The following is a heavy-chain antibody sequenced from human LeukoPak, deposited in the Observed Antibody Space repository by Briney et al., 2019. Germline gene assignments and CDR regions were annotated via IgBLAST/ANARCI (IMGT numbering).Heavy chain of an antibody. CDR2: ISGSGGST. CDR3: ARLGVGEPVDY. Sequence: PGGSLRLSCAVSGFTVSTNYMSWVRQAPGKGLEWVSAISGSGGSTYYADSVKGRFIISRDNSKNTLYLQMNSLRADDTAVYYSARLGVGEPVDYWGQGTLVAVSS. D-gene: IGHD3-10*01. V-gene: IGHV3-23*01. J-gene: IGHJ4*02. CDR1: GFTVSTNY.